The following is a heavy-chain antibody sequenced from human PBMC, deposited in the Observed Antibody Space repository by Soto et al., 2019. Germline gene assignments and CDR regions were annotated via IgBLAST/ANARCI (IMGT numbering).Heavy chain of an antibody. V-gene: IGHV4-59*08. CDR2: IYYSGST. CDR1: GGSISSYY. Sequence: SETLSLTCTVSGGSISSYYWSWIRQPPGKGLEWIGYIYYSGSTNYNPSLKSRVTISVDTSKNQFSLKLSSATAADTAVYYCASRWGDDRTWRDGNDYWGQGTLVTVSS. CDR3: ASRWGDDRTWRDGNDY. J-gene: IGHJ4*02. D-gene: IGHD3-16*01.